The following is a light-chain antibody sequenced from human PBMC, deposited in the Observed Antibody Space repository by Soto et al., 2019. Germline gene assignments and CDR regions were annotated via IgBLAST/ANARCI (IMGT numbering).Light chain of an antibody. J-gene: IGKJ5*01. V-gene: IGKV3-20*01. CDR1: QSVSTNY. CDR2: RTS. CDR3: QQYGSLPIT. Sequence: EIVLTQSPGTVSFSPGERATLSCRASQSVSTNYLAWYQQKPGQAPRLLIYRTSTRATGIPDRFSGGGSGTDFTLTISRLAPEDFAVYYCQQYGSLPITFGQGTRLEIK.